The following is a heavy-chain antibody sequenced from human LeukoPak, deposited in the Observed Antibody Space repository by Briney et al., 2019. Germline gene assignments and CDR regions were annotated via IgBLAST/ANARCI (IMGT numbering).Heavy chain of an antibody. CDR3: ARGDTVTTPFDY. Sequence: SETLSLTCTVSGGSISSYYWSWIRQPPGKGLGWIGYIYYSGSTNYNPSLKSRVTISVDTSKNQFSLKLSSVTAADTAVYYCARGDTVTTPFDYWGQGNLVTVSS. V-gene: IGHV4-59*12. J-gene: IGHJ4*02. D-gene: IGHD4-17*01. CDR2: IYYSGST. CDR1: GGSISSYY.